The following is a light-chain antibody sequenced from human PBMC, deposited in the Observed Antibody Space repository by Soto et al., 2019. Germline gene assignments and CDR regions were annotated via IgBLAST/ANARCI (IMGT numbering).Light chain of an antibody. CDR3: QQYNNWPRT. CDR1: QSVSSN. CDR2: GAS. V-gene: IGKV3-15*01. J-gene: IGKJ1*01. Sequence: EIVMTQSPATLSVSPGERATLSCRASQSVSSNLAWYQQKPGQPPRLLIYGASTRATGIPARFSGSGSGTEFTLTIGSLQSEDFGVYYCQQYNNWPRTFGRGTKVEIK.